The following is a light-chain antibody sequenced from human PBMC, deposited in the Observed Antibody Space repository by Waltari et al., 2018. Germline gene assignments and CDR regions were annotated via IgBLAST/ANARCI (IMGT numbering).Light chain of an antibody. J-gene: IGLJ2*01. CDR3: SSYTSSSTLVV. CDR2: DVS. CDR1: SSDVGGYNY. Sequence: QSALTQPASVSGSPGQSITISCTGTSSDVGGYNYVPWYQQHPGKAPKLMIYDVSYRPSGVSNRFSGSKSGNTASLTISGLQAEDEADYYCSSYTSSSTLVVFGGGTKLTVL. V-gene: IGLV2-14*03.